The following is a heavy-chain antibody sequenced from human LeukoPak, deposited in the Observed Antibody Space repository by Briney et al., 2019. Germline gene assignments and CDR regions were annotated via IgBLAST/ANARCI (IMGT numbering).Heavy chain of an antibody. CDR1: GGSFSSYT. CDR3: ARDGRGFGP. V-gene: IGHV1-69*04. Sequence: GSLVKVSCKASGGSFSSYTISWVRQAPGQGLEWMGRIIPILGIANYAQKFQVRVTITADKSTSTAYMELSSLRSDDTAVYFCARDGRGFGPWGQGTLVTVSS. J-gene: IGHJ5*02. D-gene: IGHD1-26*01. CDR2: IIPILGIA.